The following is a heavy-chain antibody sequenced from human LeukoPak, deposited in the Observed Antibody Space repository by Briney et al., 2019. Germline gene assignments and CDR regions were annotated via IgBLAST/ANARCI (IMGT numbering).Heavy chain of an antibody. CDR1: GFTFSSYT. CDR3: ANDPNWDRGY. CDR2: IGTSAGST. J-gene: IGHJ4*02. V-gene: IGHV3-23*01. D-gene: IGHD3-10*01. Sequence: GGSLRLSCATSGFTFSSYTMTWVRQAPGKGLEYVSGIGTSAGSTIYADSVKGRFTISRDNSKNTVYLQMDSLRVEDTAVYYCANDPNWDRGYWGQGTLVTVSS.